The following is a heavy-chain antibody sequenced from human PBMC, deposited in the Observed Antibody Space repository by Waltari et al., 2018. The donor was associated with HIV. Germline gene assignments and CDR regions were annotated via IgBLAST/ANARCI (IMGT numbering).Heavy chain of an antibody. Sequence: QVQLVESGGGEVHPGESLSLYCNDSGFPLSGVVLHLVRQAPGKGLDWLAVSSYDAVNQFYADSVKGRFTISRDNSRNLLFLQMTILTPEDTAMYYCARSPTPTKMPYWGQGTRVSVST. CDR1: GFPLSGVV. V-gene: IGHV3-30*03. CDR3: ARSPTPTKMPY. CDR2: SSYDAVNQ. D-gene: IGHD2-2*01. J-gene: IGHJ4*02.